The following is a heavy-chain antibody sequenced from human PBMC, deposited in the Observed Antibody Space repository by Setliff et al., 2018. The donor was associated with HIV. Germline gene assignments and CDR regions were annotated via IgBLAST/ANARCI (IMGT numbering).Heavy chain of an antibody. Sequence: SETLSLTCTVSGDSISSGGFYCNWFRQYPEKGLEWIGWIHYSGRTNFNPSLRSRATISFDTSKNQFSLNLTSVTAADTAVYSCARAPFRGGSFGWFDPWGQGTLVTV. D-gene: IGHD2-15*01. CDR3: ARAPFRGGSFGWFDP. CDR1: GDSISSGGFY. CDR2: IHYSGRT. V-gene: IGHV4-31*03. J-gene: IGHJ5*02.